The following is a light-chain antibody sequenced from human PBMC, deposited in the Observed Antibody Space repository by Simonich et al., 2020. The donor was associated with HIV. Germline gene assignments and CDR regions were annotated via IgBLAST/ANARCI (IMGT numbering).Light chain of an antibody. J-gene: IGKJ2*01. V-gene: IGKV4-1*01. CDR1: QSVLYNSYNKNY. CDR3: QQCHSHPHT. Sequence: DIVMTQSPDSLAVSLGERATINCKSSQSVLYNSYNKNYLAWYQQKPRQPPKLLMYWASTRESGVPDRFSGSGSGTDFTLTISSLQAEDVAVYFWQQCHSHPHTFGQGTKVEIK. CDR2: WAS.